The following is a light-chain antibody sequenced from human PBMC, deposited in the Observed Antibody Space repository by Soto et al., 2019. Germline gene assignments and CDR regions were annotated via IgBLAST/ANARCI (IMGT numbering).Light chain of an antibody. CDR1: NIGSKN. J-gene: IGLJ1*01. Sequence: SYELTQPPSVSVAPGQTARITCGGNNIGSKNVHWYQQKPGQAPVLVVYDNIDRPSGIPERFSGSNSKNTATLTISRIEAGDEADYYCQVWDSGSDHYVFGTGTKLTVL. V-gene: IGLV3-21*02. CDR2: DNI. CDR3: QVWDSGSDHYV.